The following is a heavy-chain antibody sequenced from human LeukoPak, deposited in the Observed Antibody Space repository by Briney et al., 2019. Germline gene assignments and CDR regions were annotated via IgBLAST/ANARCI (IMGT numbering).Heavy chain of an antibody. Sequence: GGSLRLSCAASGFTFSSYEMNWVRQAPGKGLEWVSYISSFSSTVYYADSVMGRFTISRDNAKNSLYLQMNSLRAEDTALYYCGKDSGYYYDSSGYLGDYWGQGTLVTVSS. CDR3: GKDSGYYYDSSGYLGDY. V-gene: IGHV3-48*03. J-gene: IGHJ4*02. CDR2: ISSFSSTV. D-gene: IGHD3-22*01. CDR1: GFTFSSYE.